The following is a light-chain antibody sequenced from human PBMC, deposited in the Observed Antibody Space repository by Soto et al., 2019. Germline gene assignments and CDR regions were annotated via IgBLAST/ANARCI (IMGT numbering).Light chain of an antibody. CDR3: MQALQPPPIT. CDR1: QSLLHSTGYNF. V-gene: IGKV2-28*01. CDR2: LAS. J-gene: IGKJ5*01. Sequence: DIVMTQSPLSLPVTPGEPASISCRSSQSLLHSTGYNFLDWYLQKQGQSPQLLIALASNRASGVPARFSGSGSGTDFTLKISRVEAEDVGIYYCMQALQPPPITFGQGTRLEIK.